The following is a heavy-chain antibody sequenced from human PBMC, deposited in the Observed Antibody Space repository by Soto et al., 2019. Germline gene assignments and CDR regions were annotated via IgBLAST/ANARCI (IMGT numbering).Heavy chain of an antibody. CDR1: GGTFSSYA. CDR2: IIPIFGTA. V-gene: IGHV1-69*13. D-gene: IGHD1-26*01. CDR3: ARGVTRGSFPPFDS. Sequence: SVKVSCKASGGTFSSYAISWVRQAPGQGLEWMGGIIPIFGTANYAPKFLVGLTITADEFTGTVYMELSSLRSEDTAIYYCARGVTRGSFPPFDSWGQGTLVTVS. J-gene: IGHJ4*02.